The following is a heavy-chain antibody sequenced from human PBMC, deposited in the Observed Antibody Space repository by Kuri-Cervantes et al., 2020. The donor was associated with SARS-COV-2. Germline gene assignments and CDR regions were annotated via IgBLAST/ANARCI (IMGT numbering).Heavy chain of an antibody. V-gene: IGHV1-46*01. CDR1: GYTFTSYY. CDR3: ARADCSGGSCPED. D-gene: IGHD2-15*01. J-gene: IGHJ4*02. CDR2: INPSGGST. Sequence: ASVKVSCKASGYTFTSYYMHWVRQAPGQGLEWMGIINPSGGSTSYAQKFQGRVTMTRNTSISTAYMELSSLRSEDTAVYYCARADCSGGSCPEDWGQGTLVTVSS.